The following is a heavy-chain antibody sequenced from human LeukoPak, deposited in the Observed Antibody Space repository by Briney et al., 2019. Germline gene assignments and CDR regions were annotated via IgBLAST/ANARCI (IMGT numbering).Heavy chain of an antibody. V-gene: IGHV1-18*01. D-gene: IGHD2-21*01. J-gene: IGHJ4*02. CDR3: ARDQGGGNCDF. CDR2: ISAYNGHR. Sequence: ASVKVSCKASGYTFATYGFSWVRQAPGQGLEWMGRISAYNGHRTYAQNFQGRVSMTTDSSTNTAYMELRSLRPDDTAVYYCARDQGGGNCDFWGQGSLVTVSS. CDR1: GYTFATYG.